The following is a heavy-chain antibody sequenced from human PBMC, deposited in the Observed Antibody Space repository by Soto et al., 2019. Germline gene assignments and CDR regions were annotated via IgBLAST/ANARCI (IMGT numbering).Heavy chain of an antibody. CDR3: ARQIYDSDTGPNFQYYFDS. CDR2: IDPSDSQT. V-gene: IGHV5-10-1*01. J-gene: IGHJ4*02. CDR1: GYSFARYW. D-gene: IGHD3-22*01. Sequence: GESLKIYGKGSGYSFARYWITWVRQKPGKGLEWMGRIDPSDSQTYYSPSFRGHVTISVTKSITTVFLQWRSLRASDTAMYYCARQIYDSDTGPNFQYYFDSWGQGTPVTVSS.